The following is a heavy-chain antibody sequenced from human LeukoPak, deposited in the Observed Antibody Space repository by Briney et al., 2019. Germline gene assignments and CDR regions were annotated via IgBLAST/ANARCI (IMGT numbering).Heavy chain of an antibody. CDR1: GGSFSGYY. CDR3: ARHKAASGSYDFDY. V-gene: IGHV4-59*08. J-gene: IGHJ4*02. D-gene: IGHD1-26*01. CDR2: IYYSGST. Sequence: SETLSLTCAVYGGSFSGYYWSWIRQPPGKGLEWIGYIYYSGSTNYNPSLKSRVTISVDTSKNQFSLKLSSVTAADTAVYYCARHKAASGSYDFDYWGQGTLVTVSS.